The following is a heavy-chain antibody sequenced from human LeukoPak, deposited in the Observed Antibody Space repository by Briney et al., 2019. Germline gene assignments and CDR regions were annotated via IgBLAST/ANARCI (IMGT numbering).Heavy chain of an antibody. D-gene: IGHD6-13*01. CDR2: TSYDGSNK. CDR1: GFTFSSYG. CDR3: TRIPSSTSSWYYFDY. V-gene: IGHV3-30*03. Sequence: PGRSLRLSCAASGFTFSSYGMHWVRQAPGKGLEWVAVTSYDGSNKYYADSVKGRFTISRDNSKNTLYLQMNSLRAEDTAVYYCTRIPSSTSSWYYFDYWGQGTLVTVSS. J-gene: IGHJ4*02.